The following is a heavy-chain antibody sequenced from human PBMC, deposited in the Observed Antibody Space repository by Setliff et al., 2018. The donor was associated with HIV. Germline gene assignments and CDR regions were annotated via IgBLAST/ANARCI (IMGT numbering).Heavy chain of an antibody. J-gene: IGHJ4*02. V-gene: IGHV4-34*09. CDR1: GGSFSAYQ. Sequence: SETLSLTCAVYGGSFSAYQWSWVRQSPGKGLEWIGYIHYSGSTHYNPSLDSRLTISVDTSQSRFSLKLSSVTAEDTAVYYCARGGPPNDYSYYFDFWGQGTLVTVSS. D-gene: IGHD2-15*01. CDR3: ARGGPPNDYSYYFDF. CDR2: IHYSGST.